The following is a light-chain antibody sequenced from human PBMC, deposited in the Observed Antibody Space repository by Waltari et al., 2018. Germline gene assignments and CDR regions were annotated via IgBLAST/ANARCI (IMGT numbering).Light chain of an antibody. V-gene: IGKV3-20*01. CDR1: QSVTRNS. J-gene: IGKJ1*01. CDR2: GGS. CDR3: QHYDTSSKT. Sequence: DIVLTQSPGTLSMSPGDRATLSCRASQSVTRNSLAWYQQKPGQAPRLLIYGGSSRATGIPDRFSGSGAGTDFTLIISRLEPEDFAVYHCQHYDTSSKTFGQGTKVEIK.